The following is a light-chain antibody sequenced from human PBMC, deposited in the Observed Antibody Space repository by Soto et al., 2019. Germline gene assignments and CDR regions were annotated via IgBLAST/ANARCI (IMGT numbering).Light chain of an antibody. Sequence: EIVMTQSPATLSVSPGERATLSCRASQSVSRNLAWYQQKPGQTPKLLIYVASTRATGIPARFSGSGSGTEFTLTISSLQSEDFAVYYCQQYNVWPLTFGGGTNVEFK. CDR2: VAS. J-gene: IGKJ4*01. V-gene: IGKV3-15*01. CDR1: QSVSRN. CDR3: QQYNVWPLT.